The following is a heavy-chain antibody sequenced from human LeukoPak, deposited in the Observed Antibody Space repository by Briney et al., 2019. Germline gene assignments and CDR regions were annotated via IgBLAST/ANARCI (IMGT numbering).Heavy chain of an antibody. J-gene: IGHJ4*02. CDR1: GFTFNDYD. D-gene: IGHD3-22*01. Sequence: GGSLRLSCVASGFTFNDYDMHWVGQAPGKGLEWVSGISWNSGTIGYADSVKGRFTISRDNAKNSLYLQMNSLRAEDMALYYCAKDYYYDSSGYTYFDDWGQGTLVTVSS. V-gene: IGHV3-9*03. CDR2: ISWNSGTI. CDR3: AKDYYYDSSGYTYFDD.